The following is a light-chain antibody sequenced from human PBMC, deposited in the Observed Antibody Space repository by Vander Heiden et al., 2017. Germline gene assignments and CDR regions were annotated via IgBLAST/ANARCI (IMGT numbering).Light chain of an antibody. CDR1: QSMLYSSNKKNS. CDR2: WAS. CDR3: QQYYTTPPT. J-gene: IGKJ3*01. V-gene: IGKV4-1*01. Sequence: DIVMTQSPDSPSVSLGERAPLNLTSSQSMLYSSNKKNSLAWIQQRPGQPPKLLFYWASTRESGVPDRCSGSGSGTDFTLTISSLQAEDVALYYCQQYYTTPPTFGPGTKVDI.